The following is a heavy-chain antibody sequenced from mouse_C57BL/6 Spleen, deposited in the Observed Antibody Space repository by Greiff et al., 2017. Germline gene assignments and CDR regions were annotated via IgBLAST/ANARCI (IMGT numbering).Heavy chain of an antibody. CDR3: AREGIYYYGSRAMDY. V-gene: IGHV5-4*01. D-gene: IGHD1-1*01. J-gene: IGHJ4*01. CDR1: GFTFRSYA. Sequence: EVQRVESGGGLVKPGGSLKLSCAASGFTFRSYALSWVRQTPEKRLEWVATISDGGSYTYYPDNVKGRFTISRDNAKNNLYLQMSHLKSEDTAMYYCAREGIYYYGSRAMDYWGQGTSVTVSS. CDR2: ISDGGSYT.